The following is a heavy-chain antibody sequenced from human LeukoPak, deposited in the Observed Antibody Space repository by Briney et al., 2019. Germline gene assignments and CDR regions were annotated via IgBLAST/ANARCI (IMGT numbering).Heavy chain of an antibody. CDR3: AKKAEDFGDSVTQH. J-gene: IGHJ1*01. CDR1: GFTFSNYA. V-gene: IGHV3-23*01. D-gene: IGHD4-17*01. CDR2: ISGSGGST. Sequence: GGSLRLSCAASGFTFSNYAMSWVRQAPGEGLESVSVISGSGGSTYYADSVKGRFTLSRDNSKNTLYMQMNSLRVDDPAVYYCAKKAEDFGDSVTQHWGQGTLVTVSS.